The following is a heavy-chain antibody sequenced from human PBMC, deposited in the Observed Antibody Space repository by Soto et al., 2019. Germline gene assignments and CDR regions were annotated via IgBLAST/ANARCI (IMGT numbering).Heavy chain of an antibody. CDR2: ISGGSRTI. J-gene: IGHJ4*02. D-gene: IGHD3-22*01. Sequence: EVQLVESGGGLVQPGGSLRLSCAASGFTFSNYAMNWVRQAPGKGLEWVSYISGGSRTIYYSDSVKGRFTISRDNAKNSLSLQMHSLRDEDTAVYYCARDKDSSGYYWGYWGQGTLVTVSS. V-gene: IGHV3-48*02. CDR1: GFTFSNYA. CDR3: ARDKDSSGYYWGY.